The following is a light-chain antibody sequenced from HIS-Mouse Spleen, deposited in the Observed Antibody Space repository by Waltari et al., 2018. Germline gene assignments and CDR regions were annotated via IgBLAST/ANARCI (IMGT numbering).Light chain of an antibody. CDR2: WAS. J-gene: IGKJ2*01. Sequence: DIVMTQSPDSLAVSLGERATINCKSSQSFLYSSNNKNYLAWYQQNPGHPPKLLIYWASTRESGVPDRFSGSGSGTDFTLTISSLQAEDVAVYYCQQYYSTPYTFGQGTKLEIK. CDR3: QQYYSTPYT. V-gene: IGKV4-1*01. CDR1: QSFLYSSNNKNY.